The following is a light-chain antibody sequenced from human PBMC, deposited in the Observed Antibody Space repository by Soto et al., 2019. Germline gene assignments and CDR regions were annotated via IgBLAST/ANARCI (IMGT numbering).Light chain of an antibody. CDR1: QSVSTY. V-gene: IGKV1-5*03. J-gene: IGKJ4*01. Sequence: DIQMTQSPSALSASVGDRVTITCRASQSVSTYLAWYQRQPGKATKLLINKASSLESGIPSRFSGSGYGTEFTLTISSLQADDCAVYYCQQYNNYPLTFGGGTKVEIK. CDR3: QQYNNYPLT. CDR2: KAS.